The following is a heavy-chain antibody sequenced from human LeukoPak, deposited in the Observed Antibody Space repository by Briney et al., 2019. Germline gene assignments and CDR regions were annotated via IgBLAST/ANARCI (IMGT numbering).Heavy chain of an antibody. V-gene: IGHV3-21*01. CDR3: ARDPYSSGWYKDAFDI. D-gene: IGHD6-19*01. CDR1: GFTFSSYW. Sequence: GGSLRLSCAASGFTFSSYWMSWVRQAPGKGLEWVSSISGSSSYINYADSVKGRFTISRDNAQNSLFLQLNSLRAEDTAVYYCARDPYSSGWYKDAFDIWGQGTMVTVSS. CDR2: ISGSSSYI. J-gene: IGHJ3*02.